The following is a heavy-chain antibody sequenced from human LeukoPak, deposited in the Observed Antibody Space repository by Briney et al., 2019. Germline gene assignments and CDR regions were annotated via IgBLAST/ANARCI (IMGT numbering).Heavy chain of an antibody. V-gene: IGHV3-30-3*01. CDR2: ISYDGSNK. D-gene: IGHD1-1*01. Sequence: PGGSLRLSCVASGFTFSSYAMHWVRQAPGKGLEWVAVISYDGSNKYYADSVKGRFTISRDNSKNTLHLQMNSLRAEDTAVYYCATETGIPRPHFDYWGQGTLVTVSS. CDR1: GFTFSSYA. J-gene: IGHJ4*02. CDR3: ATETGIPRPHFDY.